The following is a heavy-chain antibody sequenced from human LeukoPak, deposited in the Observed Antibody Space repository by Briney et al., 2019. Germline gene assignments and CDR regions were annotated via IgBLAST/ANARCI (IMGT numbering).Heavy chain of an antibody. V-gene: IGHV4-59*01. CDR2: IYYSGST. Sequence: SETLSLTCTVPRGSISSYYWSCIRPPPGKGLEWIGYIYYSGSTNYNPSLKSRVTISVDTSKDQFSLTLSSVTAADTAVYYCARDTQNPFITFFGVAKSHAFDIWGQGTMVTVSS. CDR3: ARDTQNPFITFFGVAKSHAFDI. CDR1: RGSISSYY. J-gene: IGHJ3*02. D-gene: IGHD3-3*01.